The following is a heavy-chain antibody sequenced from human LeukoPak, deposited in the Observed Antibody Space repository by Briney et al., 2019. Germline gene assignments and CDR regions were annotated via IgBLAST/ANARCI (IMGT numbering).Heavy chain of an antibody. J-gene: IGHJ6*03. CDR3: AKDGSGSYSPWYYYYYMDV. Sequence: GGTLRLSCAASGFTFSSYGMSWVRQAPGKGREWVSAISGRGGSTYYADSVKGRFTISRDNSKNTLYLQMNSLRAEDTAVSYCAKDGSGSYSPWYYYYYMDVWGKGTTVTISS. V-gene: IGHV3-23*01. CDR2: ISGRGGST. D-gene: IGHD3-10*01. CDR1: GFTFSSYG.